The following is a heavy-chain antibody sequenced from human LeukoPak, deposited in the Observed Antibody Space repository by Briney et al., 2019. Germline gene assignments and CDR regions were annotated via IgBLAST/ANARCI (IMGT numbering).Heavy chain of an antibody. CDR1: EYSFANYW. D-gene: IGHD1-26*01. CDR2: IYPGDSDT. V-gene: IGHV5-51*01. CDR3: ARLGIVGATKGIFDY. Sequence: GESLKISCKGSEYSFANYWIGWVRQMPGKGREWMGIIYPGDSDTRYSPSFQGHVTISADKSITTAYLQWNSLKASDTAMYYCARLGIVGATKGIFDYWGQGTLVTVSS. J-gene: IGHJ4*02.